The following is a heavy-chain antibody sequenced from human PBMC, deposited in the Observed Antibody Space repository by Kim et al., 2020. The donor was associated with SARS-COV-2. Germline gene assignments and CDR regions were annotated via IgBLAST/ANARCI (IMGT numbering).Heavy chain of an antibody. Sequence: ASVKVSCKASGYTFTSYAMNWVRQAPGQGLEWMGWINTNTGNPTYAQGFTGRFVFSLDTSVSTAYLQISSLKAEDTAVYYCARDDWLVRGVILFWSDYYGMDVWGQGTTVTVSS. CDR1: GYTFTSYA. V-gene: IGHV7-4-1*02. CDR3: ARDDWLVRGVILFWSDYYGMDV. CDR2: INTNTGNP. D-gene: IGHD3-10*01. J-gene: IGHJ6*02.